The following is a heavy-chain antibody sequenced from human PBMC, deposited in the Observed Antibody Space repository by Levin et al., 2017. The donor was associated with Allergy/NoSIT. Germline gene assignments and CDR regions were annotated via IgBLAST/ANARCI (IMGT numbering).Heavy chain of an antibody. J-gene: IGHJ3*02. Sequence: PGGSLRLSCAASGFAFSTYTMNWVRQAPGKGLEWISKISSGSTTIDYADSVKGRFTTSRDNARDSLYLQMNSLRDEDTAVYFCARMQRHILHAFDIWGQGTMVTVSS. CDR1: GFAFSTYT. CDR2: ISSGSTTI. CDR3: ARMQRHILHAFDI. V-gene: IGHV3-48*02. D-gene: IGHD2-21*01.